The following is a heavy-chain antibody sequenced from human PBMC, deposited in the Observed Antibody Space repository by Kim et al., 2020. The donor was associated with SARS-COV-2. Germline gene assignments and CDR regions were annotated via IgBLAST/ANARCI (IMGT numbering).Heavy chain of an antibody. CDR2: INPNNGGT. V-gene: IGHV1-2*06. D-gene: IGHD2-8*01. Sequence: ASVKVSCKASGYNFPGYHMHWVRQPPGQGLEWMGRINPNNGGTRYAPKFQGRVTMTSDTSSTTIYMELRNLRSDDTAVYYCARGGLIYDYYMDVWGDGATVTVSS. CDR1: GYNFPGYH. CDR3: ARGGLIYDYYMDV. J-gene: IGHJ6*03.